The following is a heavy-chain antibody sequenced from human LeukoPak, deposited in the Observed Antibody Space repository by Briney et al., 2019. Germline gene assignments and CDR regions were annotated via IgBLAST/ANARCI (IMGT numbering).Heavy chain of an antibody. CDR2: IGTAGDT. CDR1: GFTFSSYD. J-gene: IGHJ4*02. D-gene: IGHD2-15*01. V-gene: IGHV3-13*01. Sequence: GGSLRLSCAASGFTFSSYDMHWVRQATGKGLEWVSAIGTAGDTYYPGSVKGRFTISRENAKNSLYLQMNSLRAEDTAVYYCAKDWMDGGFDYWGQGTLVTVSS. CDR3: AKDWMDGGFDY.